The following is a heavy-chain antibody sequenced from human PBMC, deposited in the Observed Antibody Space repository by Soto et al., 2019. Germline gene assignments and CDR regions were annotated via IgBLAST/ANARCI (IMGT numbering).Heavy chain of an antibody. Sequence: EVQLLESGGGLVQPGGSLRLSCAASGFTFSSYAMSWVRQAPGKGLEWVSAISGSGGSTYYADSVKGRFTISRDNSKSTLYLQMNSLSAEDTAVYYCAKDTDDYGTTCFDYWGQGTLVTVSS. CDR2: ISGSGGST. CDR1: GFTFSSYA. J-gene: IGHJ4*02. V-gene: IGHV3-23*01. CDR3: AKDTDDYGTTCFDY. D-gene: IGHD4-17*01.